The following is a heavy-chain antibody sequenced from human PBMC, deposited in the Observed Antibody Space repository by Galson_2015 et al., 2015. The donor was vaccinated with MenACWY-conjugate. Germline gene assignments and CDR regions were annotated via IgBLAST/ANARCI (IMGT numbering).Heavy chain of an antibody. V-gene: IGHV3-23*01. CDR2: FRVNVGST. CDR1: GFTVNNYG. Sequence: SLRLSCAASGFTVNNYGMSWVRQAPGKGLEWVSSFRVNVGSTFYADFVKGRFSISRDNSKNTLYLQMNSLRDEDTAVYYCARDLKSLHYTIANRVYCHFGMDVWGQGTTVTVSS. J-gene: IGHJ6*02. CDR3: ARDLKSLHYTIANRVYCHFGMDV. D-gene: IGHD2-21*01.